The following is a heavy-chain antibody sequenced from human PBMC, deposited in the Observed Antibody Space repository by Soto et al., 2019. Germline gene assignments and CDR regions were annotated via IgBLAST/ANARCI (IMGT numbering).Heavy chain of an antibody. V-gene: IGHV3-53*01. Sequence: GASLRLSCTASGFTVSSNYMSWVRQAPGKGLELGSVIYSGGSTYYADAVKGRFTISRDNSKNTLSLQMNSLRGGDTAVYYCARDPDSGYDYWGQGTLLNVSS. CDR3: ARDPDSGYDY. CDR1: GFTVSSNY. CDR2: IYSGGST. D-gene: IGHD3-22*01. J-gene: IGHJ4*02.